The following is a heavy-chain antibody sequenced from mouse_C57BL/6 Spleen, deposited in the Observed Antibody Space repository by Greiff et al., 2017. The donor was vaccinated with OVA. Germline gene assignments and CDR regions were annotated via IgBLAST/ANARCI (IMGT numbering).Heavy chain of an antibody. Sequence: VQLQQPGAELVRPGSSVKLSCKASGYTFTSYWMHWVKQRPIQGLEWIGNIDPSDSETHYNQKFKDKATLTVDKSSSTSYMQLSSLTSEVAAVYSCARDYSNYGEGFFFDYWGQGTTLTVSS. V-gene: IGHV1-52*01. J-gene: IGHJ2*01. CDR3: ARDYSNYGEGFFFDY. D-gene: IGHD2-5*01. CDR2: IDPSDSET. CDR1: GYTFTSYW.